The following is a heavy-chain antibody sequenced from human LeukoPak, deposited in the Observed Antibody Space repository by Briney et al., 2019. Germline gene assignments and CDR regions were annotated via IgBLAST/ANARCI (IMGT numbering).Heavy chain of an antibody. CDR1: GFTVSSNY. D-gene: IGHD3-3*01. J-gene: IGHJ3*02. CDR3: ARDSYYDFWSGYYWPHAFDI. CDR2: IYSGGST. V-gene: IGHV3-53*01. Sequence: GGSLRLSCAASGFTVSSNYMSWVRQAPGKGLEWVSVIYSGGSTYYADSVKGRFTISRDNSKNTLYLQMNSLRAEDTAVYYCARDSYYDFWSGYYWPHAFDIWGQGTMVTVSS.